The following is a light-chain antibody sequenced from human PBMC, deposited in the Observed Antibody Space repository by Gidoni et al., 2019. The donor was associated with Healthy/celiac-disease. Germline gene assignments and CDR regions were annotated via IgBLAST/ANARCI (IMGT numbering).Light chain of an antibody. CDR1: QSGSSN. J-gene: IGKJ1*01. V-gene: IGKV3-15*01. CDR2: GAS. CDR3: QQYNNWPPWT. Sequence: EIVMTQSLATLSVSTGERATLSCRASQSGSSNLAWYQQKPGQAPRLLIYGASTRATGIPARFSGSGSGTEFTLTISSLQSEDFAVYYCQQYNNWPPWTFGQGTKVEIK.